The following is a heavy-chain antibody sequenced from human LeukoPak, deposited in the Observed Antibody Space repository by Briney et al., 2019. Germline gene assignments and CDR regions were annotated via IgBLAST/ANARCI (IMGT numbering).Heavy chain of an antibody. J-gene: IGHJ6*03. CDR1: GGSISSYY. CDR2: IYTSGST. D-gene: IGHD3-22*01. Sequence: SETLSLTCTVSGGSISSYYWSWIRQPAGKGLEWIGRIYTSGSTNYNPSLKSRVTMSVDTSKNRFSLKLSSVTAADTAVYYCARVTNYYDSSGYPYYYYYYMDVWGKGTTVTVSS. V-gene: IGHV4-4*07. CDR3: ARVTNYYDSSGYPYYYYYYMDV.